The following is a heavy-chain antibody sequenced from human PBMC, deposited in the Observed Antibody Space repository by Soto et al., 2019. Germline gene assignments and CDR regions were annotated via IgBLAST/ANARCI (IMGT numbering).Heavy chain of an antibody. CDR3: VKDRDLSGSHSGY. CDR1: GYTFTSYG. CDR2: ISTAHGYT. D-gene: IGHD1-26*01. Sequence: QVKLVQSGAEVKKPGASVKVSCKAFGYTFTSYGITWVRQAPGQGLEWMGWISTAHGYTCYARKVQGRVTMTRDTDTSTAYMELRSMRSDDTAVYYCVKDRDLSGSHSGYWGQGSLVTVSS. V-gene: IGHV1-18*01. J-gene: IGHJ4*02.